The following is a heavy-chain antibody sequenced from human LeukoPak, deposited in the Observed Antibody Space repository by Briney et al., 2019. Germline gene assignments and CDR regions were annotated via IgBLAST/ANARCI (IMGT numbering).Heavy chain of an antibody. D-gene: IGHD3-10*01. CDR1: DYSISSGYY. Sequence: SETLSLTCAVSDYSISSGYYWGWIRQPPGKGLEWIGSIHNSGSTYRNPSLKSRVTISQDTSENQFSLKLTSVTAADTAVYFCAKGRNQLWSYFDYWGQGTLVTVSS. V-gene: IGHV4-38-2*01. CDR3: AKGRNQLWSYFDY. CDR2: IHNSGST. J-gene: IGHJ4*02.